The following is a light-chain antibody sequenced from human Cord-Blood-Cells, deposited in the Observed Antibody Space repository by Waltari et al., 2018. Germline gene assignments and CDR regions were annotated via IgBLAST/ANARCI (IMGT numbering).Light chain of an antibody. CDR3: QVWDSSSDHWV. CDR2: YDR. V-gene: IGLV3-21*04. CDR1: NLGSKS. J-gene: IGLJ3*02. Sequence: NVPPQPPSASVAPATTATITCGGNNLGSKSISCYQQKPGQAPALVIYYDRDRPSGIPERFSGSNSGNTATLTISRVEAGDEADYYCQVWDSSSDHWVFGGGTKLTVL.